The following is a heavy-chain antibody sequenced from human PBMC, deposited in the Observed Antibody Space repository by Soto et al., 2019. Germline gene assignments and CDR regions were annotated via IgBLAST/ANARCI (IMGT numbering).Heavy chain of an antibody. J-gene: IGHJ6*03. D-gene: IGHD2-8*01. CDR2: INAGNGNT. CDR3: ARGQDICTNGVCYEGYYDYMDG. CDR1: GYTFTRYA. V-gene: IGHV1-3*01. Sequence: QVQLVQSGAEVKKPGASVKVSCKASGYTFTRYAMHWVRQAPGQRLEWMGWINAGNGNTQHSQKFQGRVTITRDTSALPPYLELSRLRSEDTAVYFCARGQDICTNGVCYEGYYDYMDGWGKGTTVTVSS.